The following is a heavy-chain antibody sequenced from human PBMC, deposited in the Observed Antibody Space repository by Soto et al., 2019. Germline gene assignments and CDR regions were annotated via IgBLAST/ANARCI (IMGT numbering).Heavy chain of an antibody. J-gene: IGHJ4*02. Sequence: GGSLRLSCAASGFTFSSYAMSWVRQAPGKGLEWVSAISGSGGSTYYADSVKGRFTISRDNSKNTLYLQMNSLRAEGTAVYYCAKSVLIVVVQAAIFWGQGTLVTVSS. CDR2: ISGSGGST. V-gene: IGHV3-23*01. D-gene: IGHD2-2*01. CDR1: GFTFSSYA. CDR3: AKSVLIVVVQAAIF.